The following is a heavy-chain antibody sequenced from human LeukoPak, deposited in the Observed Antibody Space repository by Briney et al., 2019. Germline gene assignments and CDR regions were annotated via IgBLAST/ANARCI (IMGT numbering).Heavy chain of an antibody. V-gene: IGHV3-23*01. Sequence: PGGSLRLSCAASGFTFSDYYMSWIRQAPGKGLEWVSAISSSGGSTYYADSVKGRFTISRDNSKNTLYLQMNSLRAEDTAVYYCATRRYDSSGFDHWGQGTLVTVSS. CDR1: GFTFSDYY. CDR2: ISSSGGST. CDR3: ATRRYDSSGFDH. J-gene: IGHJ4*02. D-gene: IGHD3-22*01.